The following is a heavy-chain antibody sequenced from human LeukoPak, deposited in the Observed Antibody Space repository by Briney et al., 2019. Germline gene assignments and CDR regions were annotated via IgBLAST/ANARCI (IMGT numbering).Heavy chain of an antibody. Sequence: GRSLRLSCAASGFTFSYYTMHWVRQAPGKGLEWVAVISYDGSNKYYADSVKGRFTISRDNSKNTLYLQMSSLRAEDTAVYYCARVLNYYDSSGYYFSYWGQGALVTVSS. CDR1: GFTFSYYT. CDR3: ARVLNYYDSSGYYFSY. V-gene: IGHV3-30-3*01. CDR2: ISYDGSNK. J-gene: IGHJ4*02. D-gene: IGHD3-22*01.